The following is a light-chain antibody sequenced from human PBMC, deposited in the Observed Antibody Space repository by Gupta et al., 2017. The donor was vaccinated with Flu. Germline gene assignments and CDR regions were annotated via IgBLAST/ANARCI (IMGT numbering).Light chain of an antibody. Sequence: QSVLTQPPSASGTPGQRVTISCYGSNSNIGANSVNWYQQLPGTAPKLLIYGSSQRTSGVPDRFSGSKSGTSASLAISGLQSADEADYHCAAWDDSLNGPVFGGGTKLTVL. CDR1: NSNIGANS. CDR3: AAWDDSLNGPV. J-gene: IGLJ3*02. CDR2: GSS. V-gene: IGLV1-44*01.